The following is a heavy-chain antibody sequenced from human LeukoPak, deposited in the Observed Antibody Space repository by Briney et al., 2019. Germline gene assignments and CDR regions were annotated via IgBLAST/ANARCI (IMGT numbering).Heavy chain of an antibody. Sequence: SGPTLVKPTQTLTLTCTFSGFSLSTSGVGVGWIRQPPGKALEWLALIYWDDDKRYSPSLKSRLTITKDTSKNQVVLTMTNMDPVDTATYSCAHSVRVLRYFDWLFSPPDYWGQGTLVTVSS. J-gene: IGHJ4*02. CDR2: IYWDDDK. D-gene: IGHD3-9*01. CDR3: AHSVRVLRYFDWLFSPPDY. CDR1: GFSLSTSGVG. V-gene: IGHV2-5*02.